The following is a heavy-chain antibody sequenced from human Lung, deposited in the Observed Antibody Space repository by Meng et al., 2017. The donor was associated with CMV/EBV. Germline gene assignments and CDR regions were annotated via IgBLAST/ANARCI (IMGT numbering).Heavy chain of an antibody. V-gene: IGHV3-23*01. CDR2: ISGNGYST. Sequence: GESXKISCAASGFTFGSYAMTWVRQAPGKGLQWVSSISGNGYSTYYADSVKGRFTISRDNSNNTLFLQMNSLRADDTSVYYCAKDRHTSSAPYYFDSCGQGAXVTVSS. CDR3: AKDRHTSSAPYYFDS. J-gene: IGHJ4*02. CDR1: GFTFGSYA.